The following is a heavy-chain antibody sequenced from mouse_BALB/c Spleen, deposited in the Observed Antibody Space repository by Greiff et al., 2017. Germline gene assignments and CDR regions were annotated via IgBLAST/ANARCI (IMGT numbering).Heavy chain of an antibody. CDR3: ARTGNYYAMDY. J-gene: IGHJ4*01. D-gene: IGHD2-1*01. V-gene: IGHV14-3*02. CDR2: IDPANGNT. Sequence: EVQRVESGAELVKPGASVKLSCTASGFNIKDTYMHWVKQRPEQGLEWIGRIDPANGNTKYDPKFQGKATITADTSSNTAYLQLSSLTSEDTAVYYCARTGNYYAMDYWGQGTSVTVSS. CDR1: GFNIKDTY.